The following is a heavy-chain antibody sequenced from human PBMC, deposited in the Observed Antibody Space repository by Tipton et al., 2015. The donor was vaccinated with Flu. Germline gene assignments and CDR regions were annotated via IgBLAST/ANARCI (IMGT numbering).Heavy chain of an antibody. J-gene: IGHJ4*02. CDR2: IKQDGSEK. V-gene: IGHV3-7*03. Sequence: SLRLSCAASGFTFSTYWMSWVRQAPGKGLEWVANIKQDGSEKYYVDSVKGRFTISRDNSKNTLYLQMNSLRAEDTAVYYCASEGWGAPYFDYWGQGTLVTVSS. D-gene: IGHD3-16*01. CDR3: ASEGWGAPYFDY. CDR1: GFTFSTYW.